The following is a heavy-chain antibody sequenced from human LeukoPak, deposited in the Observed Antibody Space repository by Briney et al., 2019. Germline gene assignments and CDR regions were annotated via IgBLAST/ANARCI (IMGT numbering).Heavy chain of an antibody. CDR1: GFSFSSYN. Sequence: GGSLRLSCAASGFSFSSYNMIWVRQSPGKGLEWVSSIIDDSTFYPDSLKGRFTISRNNAKNSLYLQMHSLRAEDTAVYYCARGGGYEEYYYYGMDVWGQGATVTVSS. J-gene: IGHJ6*02. D-gene: IGHD5-12*01. CDR2: IIDDST. CDR3: ARGGGYEEYYYYGMDV. V-gene: IGHV3-69-1*02.